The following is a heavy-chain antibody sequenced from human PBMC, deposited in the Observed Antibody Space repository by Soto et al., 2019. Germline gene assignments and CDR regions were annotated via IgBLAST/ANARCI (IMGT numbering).Heavy chain of an antibody. Sequence: ASVKVSCKASGYTFTSYGISWLRQAPGQGLEWMGWISAYNGNTNYAQKLQGRVTMTTDTSTSTAYMELRSLRSDDTAVYYCARDDCSSTSCYTYYMDVWGKGTTVTVSS. D-gene: IGHD2-2*01. CDR3: ARDDCSSTSCYTYYMDV. V-gene: IGHV1-18*01. CDR1: GYTFTSYG. CDR2: ISAYNGNT. J-gene: IGHJ6*03.